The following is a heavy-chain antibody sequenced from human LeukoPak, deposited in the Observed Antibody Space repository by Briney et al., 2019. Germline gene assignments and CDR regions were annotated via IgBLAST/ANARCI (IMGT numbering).Heavy chain of an antibody. Sequence: GGSLRLSCAASEFSFSAYAMNWVRQAPGKGLEWVSYISSSSGTMYYADSVKGRFTISRDNAKNSLYLQMNSLRAEDTAVYYCARDDVWGQGTTVTVSS. CDR3: ARDDV. J-gene: IGHJ6*02. CDR2: ISSSSGTM. V-gene: IGHV3-48*01. CDR1: EFSFSAYA.